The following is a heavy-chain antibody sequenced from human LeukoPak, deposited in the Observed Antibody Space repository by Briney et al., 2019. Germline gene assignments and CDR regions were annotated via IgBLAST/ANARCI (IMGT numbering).Heavy chain of an antibody. CDR1: RGSISSHY. J-gene: IGHJ5*02. V-gene: IGHV4-4*09. Sequence: SETLSLTCTVSRGSISSHYWSWIRQPPGKGLEWIGDIYSSGSTNYNPSLNSRVTISVDTSKNQFSLKLSSVTAADTAVYYCAKTQFYDFWTGYFAFNPWGQGTPVTVSS. CDR3: AKTQFYDFWTGYFAFNP. CDR2: IYSSGST. D-gene: IGHD3-3*01.